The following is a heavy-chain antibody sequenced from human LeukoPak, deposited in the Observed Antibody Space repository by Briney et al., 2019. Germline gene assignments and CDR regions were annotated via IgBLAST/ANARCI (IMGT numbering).Heavy chain of an antibody. Sequence: GRSLRLSCAVSGFTFSSYSMNWVRQAPGKGLEWVSSISSSSSYIYYADSVKGRFTISRDNAKNSLYLQMNSLRAEDTAVYYCARDMGSSWYPFDYWGQGTLVTVSS. CDR2: ISSSSSYI. CDR3: ARDMGSSWYPFDY. D-gene: IGHD6-13*01. J-gene: IGHJ4*02. CDR1: GFTFSSYS. V-gene: IGHV3-21*01.